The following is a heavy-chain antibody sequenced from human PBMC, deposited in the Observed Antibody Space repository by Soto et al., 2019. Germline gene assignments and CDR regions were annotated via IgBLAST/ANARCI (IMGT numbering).Heavy chain of an antibody. D-gene: IGHD6-13*01. J-gene: IGHJ5*02. CDR2: IYPGDSDT. CDR1: GYSFTSYW. V-gene: IGHV5-51*01. Sequence: EVQLVQSGAEVKKPGESLKISCKGSGYSFTSYWIGWVRQMPGKGLEWMGIIYPGDSDTRYSPSFQGQVTISADKSISTAYLQWSSLKASDTAMYYCARGPIAAAGIERSPRRLNWFDPWGQGTLVTVSS. CDR3: ARGPIAAAGIERSPRRLNWFDP.